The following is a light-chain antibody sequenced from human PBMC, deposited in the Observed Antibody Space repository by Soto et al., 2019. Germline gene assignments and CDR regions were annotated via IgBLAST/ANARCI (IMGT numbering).Light chain of an antibody. CDR1: QSIGSW. CDR3: QPYNNDSPWT. Sequence: DIQMTQSPSTLSASVGDRVILTCRASQSIGSWLAWYQQKAGKGPKLLIYKASSLKSGVPSRYSGSGSRTECTLAISSLQPEDFATYYCQPYNNDSPWTFGQGTKVEVK. J-gene: IGKJ1*01. V-gene: IGKV1-5*03. CDR2: KAS.